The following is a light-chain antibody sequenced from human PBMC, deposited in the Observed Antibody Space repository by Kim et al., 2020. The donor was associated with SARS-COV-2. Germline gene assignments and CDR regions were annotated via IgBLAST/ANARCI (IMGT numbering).Light chain of an antibody. J-gene: IGLJ2*01. CDR2: GKN. CDR1: SLRSYY. V-gene: IGLV3-19*01. Sequence: GQTVRLTCQGDSLRSYYASWYQQKPGQAPVLVIYGKNNRPSGIPDRFSGSSSGNTASLTITGAQAEDEADYYCNSRDSSGNHLYVVFGGGTQLTVL. CDR3: NSRDSSGNHLYVV.